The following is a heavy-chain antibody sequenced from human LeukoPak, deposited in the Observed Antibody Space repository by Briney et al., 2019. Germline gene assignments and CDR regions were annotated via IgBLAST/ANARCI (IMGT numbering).Heavy chain of an antibody. CDR1: GYTFTSYD. CDR2: MNPNSGAT. Sequence: ASVKVSCKASGYTFTSYDINWLRQATGQGPEWMGWMNPNSGATGYAQKFQGRVTITADESTSTAYMELSSLRSEDTAVYYCARPRYSPACGGDCYLTPDAFDIWGQGTMVTVSS. D-gene: IGHD2-21*02. J-gene: IGHJ3*02. CDR3: ARPRYSPACGGDCYLTPDAFDI. V-gene: IGHV1-8*01.